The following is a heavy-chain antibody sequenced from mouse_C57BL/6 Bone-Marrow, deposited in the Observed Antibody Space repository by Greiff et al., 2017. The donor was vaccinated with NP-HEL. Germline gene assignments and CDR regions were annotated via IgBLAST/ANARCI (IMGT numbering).Heavy chain of an antibody. V-gene: IGHV1-19*01. D-gene: IGHD1-1*01. J-gene: IGHJ2*01. CDR1: GYTFTDYY. Sequence: EVQLQQSGPVLVKPGASVKMSCKASGYTFTDYYMNWVKQSHGKSLEWIGVINPYNGGTSYNQKFKGKATLTVDKSSSTAYMELNSLTSEDSAVYYCASPNPIITTCFDYWGQGTTLTVSS. CDR3: ASPNPIITTCFDY. CDR2: INPYNGGT.